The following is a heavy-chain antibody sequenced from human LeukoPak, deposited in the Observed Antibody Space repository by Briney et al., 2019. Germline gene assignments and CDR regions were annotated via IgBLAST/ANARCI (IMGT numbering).Heavy chain of an antibody. J-gene: IGHJ4*02. Sequence: PGGSLRLSCAASGFTLSSYWMSWVRQAPGKGLEWVANIKQDGSQKYYVDSVRGRFTISRDNAKKSLFLQMNSLRVEDTAVYYCARGEYYYDGGYWGQGTLVTVSS. CDR3: ARGEYYYDGGY. V-gene: IGHV3-7*03. CDR1: GFTLSSYW. CDR2: IKQDGSQK. D-gene: IGHD3-22*01.